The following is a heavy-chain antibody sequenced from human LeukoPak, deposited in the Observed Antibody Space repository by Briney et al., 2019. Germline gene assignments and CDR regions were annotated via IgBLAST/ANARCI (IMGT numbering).Heavy chain of an antibody. V-gene: IGHV3-23*01. CDR1: GFTFSNYA. D-gene: IGHD1-1*01. Sequence: PGGSVRLSCAASGFTFSNYAMSWVRQAPRKGLEWVSVISARGSVYYPDSVKGRFTISRDNSKNTVYLQMNSLRAEDTALYYCAKGRYDTDYWGQGTPVIVSS. CDR2: ISARGSV. J-gene: IGHJ4*02. CDR3: AKGRYDTDY.